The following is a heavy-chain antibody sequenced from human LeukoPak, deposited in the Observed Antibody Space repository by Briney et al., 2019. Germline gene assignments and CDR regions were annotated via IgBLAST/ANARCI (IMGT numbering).Heavy chain of an antibody. D-gene: IGHD2-2*01. Sequence: EPSETLSLTCAVYGGSFSGYYWSWIRQPPGKGLEWIGEINHSGSTNYNPSLKSRVTISVDTSKNQFSLKLSSVTAADTAVYYCARVYSSTSCFDVRGQGTTVTVSS. CDR1: GGSFSGYY. CDR2: INHSGST. J-gene: IGHJ6*02. CDR3: ARVYSSTSCFDV. V-gene: IGHV4-34*01.